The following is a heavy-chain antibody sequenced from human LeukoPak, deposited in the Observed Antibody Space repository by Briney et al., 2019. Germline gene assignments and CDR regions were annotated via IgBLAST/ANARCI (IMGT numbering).Heavy chain of an antibody. V-gene: IGHV4-59*01. J-gene: IGHJ4*02. CDR2: IYYSGST. Sequence: SETLSLTCTVSGGSISSYSWSWIRQPPGKGLEWIGYIYYSGSTNYNPSLKSRVTISVDTSKNQFSLKLSSVTAADTAVYYCACYSYYYDSSGYFDYWGQGTLVTVSS. CDR3: ACYSYYYDSSGYFDY. CDR1: GGSISSYS. D-gene: IGHD3-22*01.